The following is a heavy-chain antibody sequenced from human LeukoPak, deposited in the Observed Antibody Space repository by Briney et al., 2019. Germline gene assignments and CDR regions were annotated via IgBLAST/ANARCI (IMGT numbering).Heavy chain of an antibody. Sequence: ASVKVSCKASGYTFTSYDINWVRQATGQELEWMGWMNPNSGNTGYAQKFQGRVTMTRNTSISTAYMELSSLRSEDTAVYYCARGSRSSGWTAPWGQGTLVTVSS. J-gene: IGHJ5*02. D-gene: IGHD6-19*01. CDR3: ARGSRSSGWTAP. CDR1: GYTFTSYD. CDR2: MNPNSGNT. V-gene: IGHV1-8*01.